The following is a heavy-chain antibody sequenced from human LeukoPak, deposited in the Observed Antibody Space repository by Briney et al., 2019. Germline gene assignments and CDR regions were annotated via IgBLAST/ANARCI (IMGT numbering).Heavy chain of an antibody. V-gene: IGHV4-34*04. J-gene: IGHJ4*02. D-gene: IGHD1-26*01. CDR1: GGSFSGYY. Sequence: SETLSLTCAVYGGSFSGYYWSWIRQAPGKGLEWIGEINPSGSANDNPSLRSRATISVDTSKNQFSLKLRSVTAADTALYYCARVQTGVGPDYWGQGALVTVSS. CDR3: ARVQTGVGPDY. CDR2: INPSGSA.